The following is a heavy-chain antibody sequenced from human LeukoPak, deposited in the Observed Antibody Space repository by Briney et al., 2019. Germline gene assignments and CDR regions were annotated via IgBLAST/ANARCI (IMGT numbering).Heavy chain of an antibody. J-gene: IGHJ4*02. CDR3: ASAGEGGELLFDY. D-gene: IGHD1-26*01. Sequence: GGSLRLSCAASGFTVSSYWMHWVRQAPGKGLVWVSRINIAGSSTNYADSVKGRFTISRDNAKNSLYLQMNSVRAEDTAVYYCASAGEGGELLFDYWGQGTLVTVSS. CDR2: INIAGSST. CDR1: GFTVSSYW. V-gene: IGHV3-74*01.